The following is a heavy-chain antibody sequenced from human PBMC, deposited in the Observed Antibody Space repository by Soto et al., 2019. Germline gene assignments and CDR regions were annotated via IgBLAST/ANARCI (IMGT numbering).Heavy chain of an antibody. D-gene: IGHD3-3*01. Sequence: GSLRLSCAASGFTFSSYAMSWVRQAPGKGLEWVSAISGSGGSTYYADSVKGRFTISRDNSKNTLYLQMNSLRAEDTAVYYCAKVVDYDFWSGLYYYYGMDVWGEGTTVTGSS. CDR1: GFTFSSYA. V-gene: IGHV3-23*01. CDR2: ISGSGGST. J-gene: IGHJ6*02. CDR3: AKVVDYDFWSGLYYYYGMDV.